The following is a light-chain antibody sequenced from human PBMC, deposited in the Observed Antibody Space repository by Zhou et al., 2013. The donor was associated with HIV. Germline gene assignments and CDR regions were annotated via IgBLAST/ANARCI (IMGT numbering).Light chain of an antibody. CDR1: QSLLHSNGYNY. V-gene: IGKV2-28*01. J-gene: IGKJ4*01. CDR2: LGS. CDR3: MQGTHWPLT. Sequence: DIVMTQSPLSLPVTPGEPASISCRSSQSLLHSNGYNYLDWYLQKPGQSPHLLIYLGSNRASGVPDRFSGSGSGTEFTLKISRVEAEDVGVYYCMQGTHWPLTFGGGTKVEIK.